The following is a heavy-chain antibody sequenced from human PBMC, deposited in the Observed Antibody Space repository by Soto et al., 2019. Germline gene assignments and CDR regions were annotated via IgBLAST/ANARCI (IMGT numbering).Heavy chain of an antibody. V-gene: IGHV4-39*01. J-gene: IGHJ3*02. D-gene: IGHD4-17*01. CDR1: GGSISSSNYY. CDR2: IYYGGST. Sequence: PSETLSLTCTVSGGSISSSNYYWGWIRQPPGKGLEWIGSIYYGGSTYYNPSRKTRVTISVDTSKNQFSLKLNSVTAADTAVYYCARYGDYDSEHDAFDIWGQGTMVTVSS. CDR3: ARYGDYDSEHDAFDI.